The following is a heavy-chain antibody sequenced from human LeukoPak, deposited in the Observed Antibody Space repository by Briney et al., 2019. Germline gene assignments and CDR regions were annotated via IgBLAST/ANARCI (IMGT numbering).Heavy chain of an antibody. CDR2: ISSSGSTI. D-gene: IGHD2-2*01. CDR1: GFTFSDYY. J-gene: IGHJ3*02. CDR3: ARARLGYCSSTSCYLDAFDI. Sequence: GGSLRLSCAASGFTFSDYYMSWIRQAPGKGLEWVSYISSSGSTIYYADSVKGRFTISRDNAKNSLYLQMNSLRAEDTAVYYCARARLGYCSSTSCYLDAFDIWGQETMVTVSS. V-gene: IGHV3-11*01.